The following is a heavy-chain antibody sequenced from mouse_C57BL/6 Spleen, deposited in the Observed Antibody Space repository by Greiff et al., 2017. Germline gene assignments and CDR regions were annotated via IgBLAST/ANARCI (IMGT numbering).Heavy chain of an antibody. Sequence: VQLQQPGAELVMPGASVKLSCKASGYTFTSYWMHWVKQRPGQGLEWIGEIDPSDSYTNYHQKFKGKSTLTVDKSSSTAYMQLSSLTSEGSAVYYCARDYYGSSYGFAYWGQGTLVTVSA. CDR2: IDPSDSYT. CDR3: ARDYYGSSYGFAY. CDR1: GYTFTSYW. V-gene: IGHV1-69*01. D-gene: IGHD1-1*01. J-gene: IGHJ3*01.